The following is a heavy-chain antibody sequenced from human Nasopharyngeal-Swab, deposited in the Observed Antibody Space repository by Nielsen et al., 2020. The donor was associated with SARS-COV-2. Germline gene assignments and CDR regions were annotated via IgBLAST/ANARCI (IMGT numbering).Heavy chain of an antibody. CDR2: IIPIFGTA. Sequence: VRQMPGKGLEWMGGIIPIFGTANYAQKFQGRVTITADESTSTAYMELSSLRSEDTAVYYCARAVEAYYYGMDVWGQGTTVTVSS. V-gene: IGHV1-69*01. J-gene: IGHJ6*02. CDR3: ARAVEAYYYGMDV. D-gene: IGHD5-24*01.